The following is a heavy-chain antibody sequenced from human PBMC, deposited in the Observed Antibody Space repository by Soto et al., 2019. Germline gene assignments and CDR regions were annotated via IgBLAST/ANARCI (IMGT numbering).Heavy chain of an antibody. CDR1: EFTFTSYW. CDR2: ISSDGSST. J-gene: IGHJ4*02. V-gene: IGHV3-74*01. D-gene: IGHD3-10*01. CDR3: ATYASGSPAAY. Sequence: EVQLVESGGGLVQPGGSLRLSCAASEFTFTSYWMQWVRQAPGKGLVWVSRISSDGSSTSYADSVRGRFTISRDNAENTLYLQMNSLRVEDTAVYNCATYASGSPAAYWGQGTLVTVSS.